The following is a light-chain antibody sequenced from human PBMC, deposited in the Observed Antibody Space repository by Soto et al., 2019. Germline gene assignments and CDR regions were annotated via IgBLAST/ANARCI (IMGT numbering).Light chain of an antibody. Sequence: QSALTQPPSASGSPGQSVTISCTGTSSDVGGYNYVSWYQQHPGKAPKLMIYEVSKRPSGVPDRFSGSKSGNMASLTVSGLQAEDDADYYCSSYAGSNVYVFGTGTKVTVL. V-gene: IGLV2-8*01. J-gene: IGLJ1*01. CDR3: SSYAGSNVYV. CDR1: SSDVGGYNY. CDR2: EVS.